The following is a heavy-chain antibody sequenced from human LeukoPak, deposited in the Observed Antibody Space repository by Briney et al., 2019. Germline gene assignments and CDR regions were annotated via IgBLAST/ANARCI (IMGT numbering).Heavy chain of an antibody. CDR3: TTRRVDTGVVTGDF. CDR1: GIIFNNVW. J-gene: IGHJ4*02. D-gene: IGHD2-21*02. V-gene: IGHV3-15*07. CDR2: IKSESDGGTT. Sequence: GGSQRLSCAASGIIFNNVWMNWVRQAPGKGLEWVARIKSESDGGTTDYAAPVKGRFTISRDDSKNTLYLQMNSLKTDDTALYYCTTRRVDTGVVTGDFWGQGTLVTVSS.